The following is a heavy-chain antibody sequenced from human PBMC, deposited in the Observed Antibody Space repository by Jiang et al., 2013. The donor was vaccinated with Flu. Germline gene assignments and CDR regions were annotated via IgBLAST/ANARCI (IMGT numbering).Heavy chain of an antibody. CDR2: TYYRSKWYN. CDR3: ARAVSGIAAAWFDP. J-gene: IGHJ5*02. CDR1: GDSVSSNSAA. Sequence: AISGDSVSSNSAAWNWIRQSPSRGLEWLGRTYYRSKWYNDYAVSVKSRITINPDTSKNQFSLQLNSVAPEDTAVYYCARAVSGIAAAWFDPWGQGTLVTVSS. D-gene: IGHD6-13*01. V-gene: IGHV6-1*01.